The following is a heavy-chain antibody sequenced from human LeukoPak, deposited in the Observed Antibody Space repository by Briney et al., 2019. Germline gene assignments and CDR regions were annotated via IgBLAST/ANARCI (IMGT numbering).Heavy chain of an antibody. CDR2: ISSSSSTI. J-gene: IGHJ3*02. D-gene: IGHD3-10*01. V-gene: IGHV3-48*04. Sequence: GGSLRLSCAASGFTFSSYSMNWVRQAPGKGLEWVSYISSSSSTIYYADSVKGRFTISRDNAKNSLFLQMNSLRAEDTAVYYCARCIITMVRGADAFDIWGQGTMVTVSS. CDR1: GFTFSSYS. CDR3: ARCIITMVRGADAFDI.